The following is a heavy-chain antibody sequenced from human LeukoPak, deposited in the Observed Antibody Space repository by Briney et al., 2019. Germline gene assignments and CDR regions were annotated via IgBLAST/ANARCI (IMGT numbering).Heavy chain of an antibody. V-gene: IGHV3-73*01. D-gene: IGHD5-24*01. CDR3: TRLTEMTKIEASFDI. CDR2: TRSKGINYAT. J-gene: IGHJ3*02. CDR1: GFSFSGSA. Sequence: GGSLKLSCAASGFSFSGSAIHWVRQAPGKGLEGVGRTRSKGINYATAYAATVRGRFTVSRDDSKNTAYLQMNSLKTEDTAVYYCTRLTEMTKIEASFDIWGLGTMVTVSS.